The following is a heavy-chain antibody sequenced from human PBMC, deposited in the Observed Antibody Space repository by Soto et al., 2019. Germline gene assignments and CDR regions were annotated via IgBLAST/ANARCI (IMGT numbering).Heavy chain of an antibody. J-gene: IGHJ4*02. Sequence: QVQLQQWGAGLLRPSETLYLTCAVYGVSFSGYYWSWIRQPPGKGLEWIGEINHSGSTNYNPSLKSRVTISVDTSKNQFSLKLSSVTAADTAVYYCARGRTVVTPAFDYWGQGTLVTVSS. CDR2: INHSGST. CDR1: GVSFSGYY. CDR3: ARGRTVVTPAFDY. D-gene: IGHD2-15*01. V-gene: IGHV4-34*01.